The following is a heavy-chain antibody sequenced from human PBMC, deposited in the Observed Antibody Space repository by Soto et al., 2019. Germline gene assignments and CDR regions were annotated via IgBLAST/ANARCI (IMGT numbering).Heavy chain of an antibody. CDR2: RSSSGWT. V-gene: IGHV3-23*01. J-gene: IGHJ4*02. CDR3: VKWHTSNFDSLTFTGFDF. CDR1: VLIVSDSA. Sequence: PGGALGLSCVGSVLIVSDSAMAWVRQAPGKGLEWVSVRSSSGWTRSALSGAGVYTMSSDNSKNTLYLQMRSLRAEDAADNYVVKWHTSNFDSLTFTGFDFWGQGPQVTVSS. D-gene: IGHD3-22*01.